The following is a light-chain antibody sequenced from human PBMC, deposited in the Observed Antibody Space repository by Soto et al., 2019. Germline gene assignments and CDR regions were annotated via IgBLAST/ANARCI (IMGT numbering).Light chain of an antibody. Sequence: DIQMTQSPSTLSASVGDRVTITCRASQSISSWLAWYQQKPGKAPKLLIYKASSLESGVPSRFSGSGSGTEFTLTISSVQPDDFATYYCQHYNSYLYTFGQGTKLEIK. J-gene: IGKJ2*01. CDR2: KAS. CDR3: QHYNSYLYT. V-gene: IGKV1-5*03. CDR1: QSISSW.